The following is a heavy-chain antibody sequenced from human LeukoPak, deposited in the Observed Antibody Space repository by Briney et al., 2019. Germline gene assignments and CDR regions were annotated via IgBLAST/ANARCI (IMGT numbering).Heavy chain of an antibody. J-gene: IGHJ3*02. CDR3: ARTASDAFDI. D-gene: IGHD2-21*02. CDR2: IYYSGST. V-gene: IGHV4-59*01. Sequence: NPSETLSLTCTVSGGSISSYYWSWIRQPPGKGLEWIGYIYYSGSTNYNPSLKSRVTISVDTSKNQFSLKLSSVTAADTAVYYCARTASDAFDIWGQGTMVTVSS. CDR1: GGSISSYY.